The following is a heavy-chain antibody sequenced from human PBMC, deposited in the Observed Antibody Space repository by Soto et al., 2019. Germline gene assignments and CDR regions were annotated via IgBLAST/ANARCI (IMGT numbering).Heavy chain of an antibody. J-gene: IGHJ4*02. CDR2: SRNKANSYST. V-gene: IGHV3-72*01. D-gene: IGHD4-17*01. Sequence: EVQLVESGGGLVQPGGSLRLSCAASGFTFSDHYMDWVRQAPGKGLEWVGRSRNKANSYSTEYAASVKGRFSISRDDSKKSVYLQMNGLKTEDTAIYYCARMTTVTPDFDYWGQATLVTVSS. CDR3: ARMTTVTPDFDY. CDR1: GFTFSDHY.